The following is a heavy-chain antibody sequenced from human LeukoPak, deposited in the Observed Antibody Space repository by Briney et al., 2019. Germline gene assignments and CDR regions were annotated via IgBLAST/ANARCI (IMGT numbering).Heavy chain of an antibody. J-gene: IGHJ5*02. Sequence: SQTLSLTCTVSGRSLSSGSYYWSWIRQPAGKGLEWIGRIHRSGSTAYNPSVKSRVTISVDTSKNQFSLKLNSVTAADTAVYYCARGGFLVQNHFDPWGQGTLVTVSS. CDR3: ARGGFLVQNHFDP. CDR2: IHRSGST. D-gene: IGHD3-3*01. CDR1: GRSLSSGSYY. V-gene: IGHV4-61*02.